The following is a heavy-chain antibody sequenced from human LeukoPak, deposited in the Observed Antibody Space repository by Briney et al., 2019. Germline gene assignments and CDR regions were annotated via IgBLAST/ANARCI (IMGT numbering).Heavy chain of an antibody. CDR3: ARRGAVPVEYLQY. Sequence: GASVKVSCKASGYTFTGYYIHWVRQAPGQGLEWMGWISPNSGVTNYAQNFQGRVTMTRDTSISTAYMELSRLTSDDPDVYYCARRGAVPVEYLQYWGQGTLVTVSS. J-gene: IGHJ1*01. D-gene: IGHD6-19*01. CDR2: ISPNSGVT. CDR1: GYTFTGYY. V-gene: IGHV1-2*02.